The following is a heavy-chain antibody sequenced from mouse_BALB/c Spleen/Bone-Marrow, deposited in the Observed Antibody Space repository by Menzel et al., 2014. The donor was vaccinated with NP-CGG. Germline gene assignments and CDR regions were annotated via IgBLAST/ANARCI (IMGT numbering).Heavy chain of an antibody. CDR3: VADYWYPYWYFDV. CDR1: GFTFSSYT. V-gene: IGHV5-12-2*01. Sequence: EVKLMESGGGLVQPGGSLKLSCAASGFTFSSYTMSWVRQTPEKRLEWVAYISNGGGSTYYPDTVKGRFTISRDDSNNTLYMQMSSLKSEDTAMYYCVADYWYPYWYFDVWGAGTPVTVSS. CDR2: ISNGGGST. J-gene: IGHJ1*01. D-gene: IGHD2-14*01.